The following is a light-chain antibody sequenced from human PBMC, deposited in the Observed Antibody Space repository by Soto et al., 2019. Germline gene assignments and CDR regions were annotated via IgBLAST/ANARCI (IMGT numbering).Light chain of an antibody. CDR3: KQSYNTPRT. CDR1: QGISSY. V-gene: IGKV1-39*01. Sequence: IQLTQSPSSLSASVGDRVTITCRASQGISSYLAWYQQKPGKAPSLLIYASSNLQTGVPSRFSGSGSGTHFNLTINSLQPEDFATYYCKQSYNTPRTFGQGTKVDIK. J-gene: IGKJ1*01. CDR2: ASS.